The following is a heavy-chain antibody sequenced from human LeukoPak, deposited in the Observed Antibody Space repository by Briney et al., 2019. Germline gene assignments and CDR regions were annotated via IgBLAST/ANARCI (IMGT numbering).Heavy chain of an antibody. Sequence: GGSLRLSCAASGFTFSSYWMSWVRQAPGKGLEWVANIKQDGSEKYYVDSVKGRFTISRDNAKNSLYLQMNSLRAEDTAVYYCAKAYYGDYVTLDYWGQGTLVTVSS. CDR3: AKAYYGDYVTLDY. CDR2: IKQDGSEK. V-gene: IGHV3-7*01. D-gene: IGHD4-17*01. J-gene: IGHJ4*02. CDR1: GFTFSSYW.